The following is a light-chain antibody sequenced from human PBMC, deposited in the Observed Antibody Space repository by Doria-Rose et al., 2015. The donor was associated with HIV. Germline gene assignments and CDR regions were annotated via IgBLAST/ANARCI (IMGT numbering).Light chain of an antibody. CDR3: QQYNTYPYT. CDR1: SLSTW. Sequence: SLSTWLAWYQQNPGKAPNLLLYNSSTLQNGVPSRFSGNESGTEFTLTISSLQPEDFVTYYCQQYNTYPYTFGQGTKLEIE. CDR2: NSS. J-gene: IGKJ2*01. V-gene: IGKV1-5*03.